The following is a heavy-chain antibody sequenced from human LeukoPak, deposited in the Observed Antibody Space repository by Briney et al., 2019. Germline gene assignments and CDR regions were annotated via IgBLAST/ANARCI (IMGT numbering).Heavy chain of an antibody. CDR1: GGSISSYY. CDR3: ARVRSGYGADYYYYYYMDV. V-gene: IGHV4-59*01. Sequence: PSETLSLTCTVSGGSISSYYWSWIRQPPGKGLEWIGYIYYSGSTNYNPSLKSRVTISVDTSQNQFYLKLSSVTAADTAVYYCARVRSGYGADYYYYYYMDVWGKGTTVTVSS. D-gene: IGHD4-17*01. CDR2: IYYSGST. J-gene: IGHJ6*03.